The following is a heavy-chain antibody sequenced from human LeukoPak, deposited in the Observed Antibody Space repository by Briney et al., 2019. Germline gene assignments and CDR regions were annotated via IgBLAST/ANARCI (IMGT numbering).Heavy chain of an antibody. D-gene: IGHD1-1*01. Sequence: GGSLRLFCAASGFPISSFWMHWVRQVPGKGLVWVSRNKGDGTSSSYADSVKGRFTISRDNAKNTIYLQLNSLRVDDTAVYYCMRDWRYYGMDVWGQGTTVTVSS. CDR1: GFPISSFW. J-gene: IGHJ6*02. CDR2: NKGDGTSS. V-gene: IGHV3-74*01. CDR3: MRDWRYYGMDV.